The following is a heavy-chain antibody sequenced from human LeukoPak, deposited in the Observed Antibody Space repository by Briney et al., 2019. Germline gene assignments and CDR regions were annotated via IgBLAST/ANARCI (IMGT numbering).Heavy chain of an antibody. CDR3: ARARGDQPDYYCGMEV. V-gene: IGHV3-21*01. CDR2: ITTSTTVPHI. D-gene: IGHD2-2*01. CDR1: GFTFSTYS. J-gene: IGHJ6*04. Sequence: GESLRLSCAASGFTFSTYSMNWVRQAPGRGLEWVSSITTSTTVPHIFYADSVTGRFTISRANADNSLFLQMNSLRAEDTAVYLCARARGDQPDYYCGMEVWGEGTTGTVSS.